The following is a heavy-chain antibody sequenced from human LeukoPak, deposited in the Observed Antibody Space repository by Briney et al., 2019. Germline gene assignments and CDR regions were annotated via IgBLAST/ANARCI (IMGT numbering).Heavy chain of an antibody. Sequence: GGSLRLSCAASGFTFSDYYMSWIRRAPGKGLEWVSYISSSGSTIYYADSVKGRFTISRDNAKNSLYLQMNSLRAEDTAVYYCARDSAGGSLALDYWAREPWSPSPQ. CDR1: GFTFSDYY. V-gene: IGHV3-11*04. CDR2: ISSSGSTI. D-gene: IGHD1-26*01. J-gene: IGHJ4*02. CDR3: ARDSAGGSLALDY.